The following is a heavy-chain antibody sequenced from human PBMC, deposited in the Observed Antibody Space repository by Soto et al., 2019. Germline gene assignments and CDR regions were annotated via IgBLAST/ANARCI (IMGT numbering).Heavy chain of an antibody. CDR1: GFTFSSYA. V-gene: IGHV3-30-3*01. D-gene: IGHD6-13*01. CDR3: ARALYSSTGG. Sequence: QVQLVESGGGVVQPGRSLRLSCAASGFTFSSYAMHWVRQAPGKGLEWVAVISYDGSNKYYADSVKGRFTISRDNSKNTLYLQMNSLRAEDTAVYYCARALYSSTGGWGQGTLVTVSS. CDR2: ISYDGSNK. J-gene: IGHJ4*02.